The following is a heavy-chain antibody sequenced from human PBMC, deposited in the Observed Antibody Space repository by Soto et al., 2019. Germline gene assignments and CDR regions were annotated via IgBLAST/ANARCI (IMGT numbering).Heavy chain of an antibody. Sequence: QVQLVQSGAEVKKPGSSVKVSCKASGGTFSSYAISWVRQAPGQGLEWMGGIIPIFGTANYAQKFQGRVTITADEXXSXAXXELGSLGSEDTAVYYCARGPPTLKVVTAIRVWFAPWGQGTLVTVSS. D-gene: IGHD2-21*02. CDR2: IIPIFGTA. CDR3: ARGPPTLKVVTAIRVWFAP. J-gene: IGHJ5*02. CDR1: GGTFSSYA. V-gene: IGHV1-69*12.